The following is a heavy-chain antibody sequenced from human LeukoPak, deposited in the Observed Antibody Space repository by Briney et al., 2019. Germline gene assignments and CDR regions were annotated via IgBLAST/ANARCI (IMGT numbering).Heavy chain of an antibody. CDR1: RFTFSDYA. D-gene: IGHD3-3*01. V-gene: IGHV3-23*01. J-gene: IGHJ3*02. Sequence: GGSLRLSCAASRFTFSDYAMSWVRQAPGKRLEWVSTTEGDGYGAHYADAVKGRFTISRDNSKDTLYLQMNSLRAEDTAVYYCAKADQDYGFWSGYYAAAFDIWGQGTMVTVSS. CDR3: AKADQDYGFWSGYYAAAFDI. CDR2: TEGDGYGA.